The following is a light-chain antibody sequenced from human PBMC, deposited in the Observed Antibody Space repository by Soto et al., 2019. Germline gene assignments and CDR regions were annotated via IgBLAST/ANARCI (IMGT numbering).Light chain of an antibody. Sequence: QMTQSPASLSASVGEKIIITCRASRDVGSDVSWYQQKPGQAPKLLIYAASNLYTGVPSRFSGSRSGTEFTLTISSLQPEDFASYYCLQDYGDSWTFGQGTKVDIK. CDR3: LQDYGDSWT. J-gene: IGKJ1*01. CDR1: RDVGSD. CDR2: AAS. V-gene: IGKV1-6*01.